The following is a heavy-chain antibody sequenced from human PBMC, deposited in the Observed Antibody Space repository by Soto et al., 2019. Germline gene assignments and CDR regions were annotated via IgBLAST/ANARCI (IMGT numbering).Heavy chain of an antibody. J-gene: IGHJ4*02. V-gene: IGHV1-69*13. CDR2: IIPIFGTA. CDR1: GGTFSSYA. D-gene: IGHD3-9*01. Sequence: SVKVSCKASGGTFSSYAISWVRQAPGQGLEWMGGIIPIFGTANYAQKFQGRVTITADESTSTAYMELSSLRSEDTAVYYCARVGLRYFDWPFFDYWGQGTLVTVSS. CDR3: ARVGLRYFDWPFFDY.